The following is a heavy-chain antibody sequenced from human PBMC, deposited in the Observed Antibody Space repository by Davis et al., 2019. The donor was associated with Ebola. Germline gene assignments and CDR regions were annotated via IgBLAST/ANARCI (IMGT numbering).Heavy chain of an antibody. CDR3: ARWSILGK. CDR2: ISSGSFTI. V-gene: IGHV3-48*02. J-gene: IGHJ4*02. D-gene: IGHD3-3*01. CDR1: GITFSRYS. Sequence: PGGSLRLSCAASGITFSRYSMNWVRQAPGKGLAWVAFISSGSFTIHYADSVKGRFTISRDNAKNSLFLQMNSLRDEDKAVYYCARWSILGKWGQGTLVTVSS.